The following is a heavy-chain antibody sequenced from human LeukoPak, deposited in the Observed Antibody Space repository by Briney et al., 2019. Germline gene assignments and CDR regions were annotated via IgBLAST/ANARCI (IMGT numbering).Heavy chain of an antibody. V-gene: IGHV3-30*04. CDR1: GFTFSSYA. CDR3: VRDFSWGFDY. Sequence: GGSLRLSCAASGFTFSSYAMHWVRQAPGKGLEWVTFIRNDGNNKYYTDAVKGRFTFSRDNFANTLSLHMNSLRAEDSAVYYCVRDFSWGFDYWGQGTLVTVSS. D-gene: IGHD7-27*01. CDR2: IRNDGNNK. J-gene: IGHJ4*02.